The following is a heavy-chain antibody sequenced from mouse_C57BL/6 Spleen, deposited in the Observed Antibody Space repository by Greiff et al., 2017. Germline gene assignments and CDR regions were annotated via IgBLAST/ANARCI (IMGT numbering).Heavy chain of an antibody. CDR3: TREEVDGYYPAWFAY. CDR2: IDPETGGT. V-gene: IGHV1-15*01. Sequence: QVQLQQSGAELVRPGASVTLSCKASGYTFTDYEMHWVKQTPVHGLEWIGAIDPETGGTAYNQKFKGKAILTADKSSSTAYMELRSLTSEDSAVYYCTREEVDGYYPAWFAYWGQGTLVTVSA. J-gene: IGHJ3*01. D-gene: IGHD2-3*01. CDR1: GYTFTDYE.